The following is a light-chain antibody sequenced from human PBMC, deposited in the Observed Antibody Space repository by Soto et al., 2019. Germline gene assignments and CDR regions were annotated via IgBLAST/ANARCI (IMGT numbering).Light chain of an antibody. CDR1: QTISSW. CDR3: QHYNSYSEA. Sequence: DIQMTQSPSTLSGSVGDRVTITCRASQTISSWLAWYQQKPGQAPKLLIYKASTLNSGVPSRFSGSGSGTEFTLTSSSLQPDDFATYYCQHYNSYSEAFGQGTKVELK. CDR2: KAS. V-gene: IGKV1-5*03. J-gene: IGKJ1*01.